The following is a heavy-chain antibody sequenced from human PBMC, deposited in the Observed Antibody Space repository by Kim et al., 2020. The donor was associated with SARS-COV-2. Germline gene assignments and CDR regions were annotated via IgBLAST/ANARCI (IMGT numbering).Heavy chain of an antibody. CDR1: GGTFSSYA. CDR3: ARSRSPDGYNWSYFDY. J-gene: IGHJ4*02. D-gene: IGHD5-12*01. CDR2: IIPIFGTA. Sequence: SVKVSCKASGGTFSSYAISWVRQAPGQGLEWMGGIIPIFGTANYAQKFQGRVTITADESTSTAYMELSSLRSEDTAVYYCARSRSPDGYNWSYFDYWGQGTLVTVSS. V-gene: IGHV1-69*13.